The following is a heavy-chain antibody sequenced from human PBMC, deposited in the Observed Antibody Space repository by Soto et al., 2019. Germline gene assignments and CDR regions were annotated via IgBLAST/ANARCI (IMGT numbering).Heavy chain of an antibody. V-gene: IGHV1-18*01. CDR1: GYTFTNYG. CDR2: IRTYNGDT. Sequence: ASVKVSCKASGYTFTNYGINWVRQAPGQGLEWMGWIRTYNGDTNYAQKFQGRVTMTTDTYTSTDYMELRSLRSDDTAVYFCARVPDSGYYSSTPDYWGLGTLVTVSS. D-gene: IGHD3-22*01. J-gene: IGHJ4*01. CDR3: ARVPDSGYYSSTPDY.